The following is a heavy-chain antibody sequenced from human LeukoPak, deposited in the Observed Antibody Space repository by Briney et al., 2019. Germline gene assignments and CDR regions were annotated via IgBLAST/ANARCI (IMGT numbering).Heavy chain of an antibody. CDR2: IYYSGST. J-gene: IGHJ4*02. D-gene: IGHD6-19*01. CDR3: ARAVSSRQWHSDY. V-gene: IGHV4-31*03. CDR1: GGSISSGGYY. Sequence: SQTLSLTCTVSGGSISSGGYYWRWIRQHPGKGLEWIGYIYYSGSTYYNPSLKSRVTISVDTSKNQFSLKLSSVTAADTAVYYCARAVSSRQWHSDYWGQGTLVTVSS.